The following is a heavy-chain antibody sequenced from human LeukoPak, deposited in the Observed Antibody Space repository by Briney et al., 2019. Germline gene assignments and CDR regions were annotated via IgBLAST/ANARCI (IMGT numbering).Heavy chain of an antibody. D-gene: IGHD3-22*01. V-gene: IGHV1-2*02. CDR1: GYTFTGYY. J-gene: IGHJ5*02. CDR3: ARDYYDSSGYLRFDP. CDR2: MNPNSGNT. Sequence: ASVKVSCKASGYTFTGYYMHWVRQATGQGLEWMGWMNPNSGNTGYAQKFQGRVTMTRDTSISTAYMELSRLRSDDTAVYYCARDYYDSSGYLRFDPWGQGTLVTVSS.